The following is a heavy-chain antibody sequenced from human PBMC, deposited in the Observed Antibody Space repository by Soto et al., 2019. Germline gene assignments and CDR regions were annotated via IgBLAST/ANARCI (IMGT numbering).Heavy chain of an antibody. CDR1: GGSTSSHY. J-gene: IGHJ1*01. CDR3: ARGSEMGYFHH. Sequence: TSETLSLTCTVSGGSTSSHYWTWIRQPPGKGLEWIGNVYYTGNTKYNPSLKSRVTISVDPSKTQFSLKLSSVSAADTASYYCARGSEMGYFHHWGQGTLVTVSS. D-gene: IGHD6-19*01. CDR2: VYYTGNT. V-gene: IGHV4-59*11.